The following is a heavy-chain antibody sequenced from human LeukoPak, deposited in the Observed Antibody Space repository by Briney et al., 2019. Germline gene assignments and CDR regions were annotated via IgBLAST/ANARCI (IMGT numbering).Heavy chain of an antibody. J-gene: IGHJ6*02. D-gene: IGHD3-3*01. CDR3: ARESDFYYYGMDV. CDR1: GYTFTGYY. CDR2: ISPNSGGT. V-gene: IGHV1-2*06. Sequence: ASVKVSCKASGYTFTGYYMHWVRQAPGQGLEWMGRISPNSGGTNYAQKFQGRVTMTRDTSISTAYMELSRLRSDDTAVYYCARESDFYYYGMDVWGQGTLVTVSS.